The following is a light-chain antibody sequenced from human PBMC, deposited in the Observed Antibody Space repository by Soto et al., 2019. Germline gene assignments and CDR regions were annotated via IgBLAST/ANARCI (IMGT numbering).Light chain of an antibody. V-gene: IGKV1-39*01. CDR2: AAS. CDR1: QGISSS. Sequence: DIQMTQSPSSLSASVGDRVTITCRASQGISSSLAWYQQEPGKAPKVLIYAASYLQTGVSSRFSGRGSGTDFTLTIDSLQPEDVATYYCKQSYIRFTCGPGNTVAIK. CDR3: KQSYIRFT. J-gene: IGKJ3*01.